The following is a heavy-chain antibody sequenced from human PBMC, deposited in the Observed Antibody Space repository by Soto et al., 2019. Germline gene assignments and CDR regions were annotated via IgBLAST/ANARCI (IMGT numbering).Heavy chain of an antibody. D-gene: IGHD6-13*01. CDR2: ISSSSSYI. V-gene: IGHV3-21*01. CDR1: GFTFSSYS. Sequence: VGSLRLSCAASGFTFSSYSMNWVRQAPGKGLEWVSSISSSSSYIYYADSVKGRFTISRDNAKNSLYLQMNSLRAEDTAVYYCARSALRGSSSWSPRYGMDVWGQGTTVTVSS. J-gene: IGHJ6*02. CDR3: ARSALRGSSSWSPRYGMDV.